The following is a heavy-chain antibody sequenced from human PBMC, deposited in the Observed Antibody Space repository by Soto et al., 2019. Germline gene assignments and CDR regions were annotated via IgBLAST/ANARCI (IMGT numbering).Heavy chain of an antibody. CDR3: ARSVAVPGAHIDY. V-gene: IGHV4-59*01. Sequence: KASETLSLTCSASGGSISASYWSWIRQSPGKGLEWLGYVYYTGSTNYSPSLRSRVSISVDTSKNEFSLRLSSVTAADTAVYFCARSVAVPGAHIDYWGQGTQVTVSS. J-gene: IGHJ4*02. CDR1: GGSISASY. CDR2: VYYTGST. D-gene: IGHD6-19*01.